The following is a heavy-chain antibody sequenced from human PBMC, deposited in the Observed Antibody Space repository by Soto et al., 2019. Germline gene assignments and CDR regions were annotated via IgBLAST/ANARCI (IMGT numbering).Heavy chain of an antibody. CDR1: GYSFAGYW. CDR2: IDPSDSQT. J-gene: IGHJ6*02. Sequence: GESLKISCKGSGYSFAGYWITWVRQKPGKGLEWMGRIDPSDSQTYYSPSFRGHVTISVTKSITTVFLQWSSLRASDTAMYYCAIHNGTTTGMDVWGQGTTVTVSS. D-gene: IGHD1-7*01. CDR3: AIHNGTTTGMDV. V-gene: IGHV5-10-1*01.